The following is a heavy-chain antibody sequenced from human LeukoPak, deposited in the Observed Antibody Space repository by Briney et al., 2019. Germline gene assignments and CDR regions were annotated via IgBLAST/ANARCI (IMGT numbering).Heavy chain of an antibody. D-gene: IGHD1-26*01. CDR1: GFTFSSYA. V-gene: IGHV3-7*01. J-gene: IGHJ4*02. CDR2: IKQDGSEK. CDR3: ARGIGDF. Sequence: GGSLRLSCAASGFTFSSYAMGWVRQAPGKGLEWVANIKQDGSEKYYLDSVKGRFTISRDNAKNSLYLQMNTLRAEDTAVYYCARGIGDFWGQGTLVTVSS.